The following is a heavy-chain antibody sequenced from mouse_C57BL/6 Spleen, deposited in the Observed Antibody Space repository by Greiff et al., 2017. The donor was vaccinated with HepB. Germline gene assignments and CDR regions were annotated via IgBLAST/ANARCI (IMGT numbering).Heavy chain of an antibody. D-gene: IGHD2-3*01. J-gene: IGHJ4*01. CDR3: ARDRWDYAMDY. V-gene: IGHV5-4*01. Sequence: EVKVVESGGGLVKPGGSLKLSCAASGFTFSSYAMSWVRQTPEKRLEWVATISDGGSYTYYPDNVKGRFTISRDNAKNNLYLQMSHLKSEDTAMYYCARDRWDYAMDYWGQGTSVTVSS. CDR1: GFTFSSYA. CDR2: ISDGGSYT.